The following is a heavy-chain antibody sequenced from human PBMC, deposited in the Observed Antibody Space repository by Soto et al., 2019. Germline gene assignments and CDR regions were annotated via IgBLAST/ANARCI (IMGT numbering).Heavy chain of an antibody. J-gene: IGHJ3*02. D-gene: IGHD2-21*01. V-gene: IGHV3-33*01. CDR1: GFTFSSYG. CDR2: IWYDGSNK. Sequence: HPGGSLRLSCAASGFTFSSYGMHWVRQAPGKGLEWVAVIWYDGSNKYYADSVKGRFTISRDNSKNTLYLQMNSLRAEDTAVYYCARDQTLAYCGGDCLDAFDIWGQGTMVTVSS. CDR3: ARDQTLAYCGGDCLDAFDI.